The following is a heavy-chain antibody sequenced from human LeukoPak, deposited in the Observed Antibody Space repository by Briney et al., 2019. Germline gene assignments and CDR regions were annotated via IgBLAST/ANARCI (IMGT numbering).Heavy chain of an antibody. CDR1: GFTFSSYA. D-gene: IGHD3-22*01. V-gene: IGHV3-30-3*01. CDR2: ISYDGSNK. Sequence: PGRSLRLSCAASGFTFSSYAMHWVRQAPGKGLEWVAVISYDGSNKYYADSVKGRFTISRDNSKNTLYLQMNSLRAEDTAVYYCAQPEVNYDSSGYPTHYFDYWGQGTLVTVSS. CDR3: AQPEVNYDSSGYPTHYFDY. J-gene: IGHJ4*02.